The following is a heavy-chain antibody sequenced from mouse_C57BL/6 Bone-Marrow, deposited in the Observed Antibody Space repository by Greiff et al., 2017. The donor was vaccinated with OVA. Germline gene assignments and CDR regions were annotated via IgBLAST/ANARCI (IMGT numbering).Heavy chain of an antibody. D-gene: IGHD2-5*01. V-gene: IGHV2-6-1*01. CDR3: ARQGFYSNFTLYYYAMDY. J-gene: IGHJ4*01. CDR1: GFSLTSYG. CDR2: IWSDGST. Sequence: VQLQQSGPGLVAPSQSLSIPCTVSGFSLTSYGVHWVRQPPGKGLEWLVVIWSDGSTTYNSALKSRLSISKDNSKSQVFLKMNSLQTDDTAMYYCARQGFYSNFTLYYYAMDYWGQGTSVTVSS.